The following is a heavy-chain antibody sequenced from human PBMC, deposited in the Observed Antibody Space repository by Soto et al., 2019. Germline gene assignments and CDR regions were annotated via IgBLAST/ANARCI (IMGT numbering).Heavy chain of an antibody. D-gene: IGHD6-13*01. J-gene: IGHJ6*02. Sequence: PSETLSLTCTVSGGSISSYYWSWIGQPPGKGLEWIGYFYYSGSTNNNPSLKGRVTISVDTSKNQFSLKLTSVIAADTAVYYCARHVHSRSWGIDVWGQGTTVTVS. V-gene: IGHV4-59*08. CDR2: FYYSGST. CDR1: GGSISSYY. CDR3: ARHVHSRSWGIDV.